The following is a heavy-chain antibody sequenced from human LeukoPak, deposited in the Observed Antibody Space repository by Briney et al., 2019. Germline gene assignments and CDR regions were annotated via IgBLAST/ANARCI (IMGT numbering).Heavy chain of an antibody. V-gene: IGHV1-69*06. CDR1: GGTFSSYA. CDR2: IIPIFGTA. CDR3: ASMLARGPETFGYSYGPFRY. D-gene: IGHD5-18*01. J-gene: IGHJ4*02. Sequence: SVKVSCKASGGTFSSYAISWVRQAPGQGLEWMGGIIPIFGTANYAQKFQGRVTITADKSTSTAYMELSSLRSEDTAVYYCASMLARGPETFGYSYGPFRYWGQGTLVTVSS.